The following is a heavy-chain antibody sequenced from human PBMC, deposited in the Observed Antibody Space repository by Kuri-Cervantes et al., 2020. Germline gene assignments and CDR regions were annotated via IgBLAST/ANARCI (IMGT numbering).Heavy chain of an antibody. V-gene: IGHV4-38-2*01. CDR2: IYHSGST. Sequence: SETLSLTCVASGFTFDDYAMHWVRQPPGKGLEWIGSIYHSGSTYYNPSLKSRVTISVDTSKNQFSLKLSSVTAADTAVYYCARTSGYYVYWGQGTLVTVSS. CDR1: GFTFDDYA. J-gene: IGHJ4*02. CDR3: ARTSGYYVY. D-gene: IGHD3-22*01.